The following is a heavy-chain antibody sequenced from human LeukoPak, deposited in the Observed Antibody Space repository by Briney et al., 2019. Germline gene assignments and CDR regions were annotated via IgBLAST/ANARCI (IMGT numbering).Heavy chain of an antibody. CDR3: AKGRLRELNDC. V-gene: IGHV3-23*01. Sequence: GGSLRLSCAASGFTFSTFVMTWVRQGPGKRLEWVSSIGESGGNTNYADSVKGRFTISRDNSKNTLYLQMNSLRDEDTAVYYCAKGRLRELNDCWGQGTLVTVSS. CDR1: GFTFSTFV. J-gene: IGHJ4*02. CDR2: IGESGGNT. D-gene: IGHD1-7*01.